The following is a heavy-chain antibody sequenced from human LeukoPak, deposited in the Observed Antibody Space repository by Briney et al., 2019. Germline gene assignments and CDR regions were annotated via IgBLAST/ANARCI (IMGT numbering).Heavy chain of an antibody. CDR2: ISGSGGST. Sequence: GGSLRLSCAASGFTFSSYAMSWVRQAPGKGLEWVSAISGSGGSTYYADSVKGRFTISRDNSKNTLYLQMNSLRAEDTAVYYCATPNLRHLDWLVYLDYWGQGTLVTVSS. CDR3: ATPNLRHLDWLVYLDY. D-gene: IGHD3-9*01. J-gene: IGHJ4*02. CDR1: GFTFSSYA. V-gene: IGHV3-23*01.